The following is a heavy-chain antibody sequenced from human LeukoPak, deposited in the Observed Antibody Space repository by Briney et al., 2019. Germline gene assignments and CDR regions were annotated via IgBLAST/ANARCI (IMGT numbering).Heavy chain of an antibody. J-gene: IGHJ6*02. D-gene: IGHD2-2*01. CDR3: AKGSCSSTSCYAEAYYYGMDV. Sequence: GGSLRLSCAASGFTFRNYAMNWVRQAPGKGLEWVSAISGSGGSTYYADSVKGRFTISRDNSKNTLYLQMNSLRAEDTAVYYCAKGSCSSTSCYAEAYYYGMDVWGQGTTVTVSS. CDR2: ISGSGGST. CDR1: GFTFRNYA. V-gene: IGHV3-23*01.